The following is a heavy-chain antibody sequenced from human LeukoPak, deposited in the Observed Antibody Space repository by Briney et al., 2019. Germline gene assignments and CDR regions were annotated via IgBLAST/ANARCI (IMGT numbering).Heavy chain of an antibody. CDR3: ARDTSGHAFDY. V-gene: IGHV3-30*04. CDR1: GFTFSSYA. CDR2: ISYDGSNK. Sequence: PGGSLRLSCAASGFTFSSYAMHWVRQAPGKGLEWVAVISYDGSNKYYADSVKGRFTISRDNSKNTLYLQMNSLRAEDTAVYYCARDTSGHAFDYWGQGTLVTVSS. J-gene: IGHJ4*02. D-gene: IGHD2-2*01.